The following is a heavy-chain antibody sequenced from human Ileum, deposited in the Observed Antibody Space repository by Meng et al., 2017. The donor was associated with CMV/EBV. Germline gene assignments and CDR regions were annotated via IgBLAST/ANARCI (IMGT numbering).Heavy chain of an antibody. J-gene: IGHJ4*02. CDR2: IYTSGTT. V-gene: IGHV4-4*07. Sequence: QVQLQESGPGLVKTSETLSLTCYVSGGSISNYYWSWIRQTAGKGLEWIAHIYTSGTTNYNPSLKSRVTMSVDTSRNQFSLKLTSVTAADTAVYYCARNYGSGNWNFFHYWGQGTLVTVSS. CDR3: ARNYGSGNWNFFHY. CDR1: GGSISNYY. D-gene: IGHD3-10*01.